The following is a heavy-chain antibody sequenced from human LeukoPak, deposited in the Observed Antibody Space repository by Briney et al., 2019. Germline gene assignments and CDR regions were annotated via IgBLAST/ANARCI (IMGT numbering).Heavy chain of an antibody. CDR1: GFTFNNYW. CDR3: ARGYDTSGYYTDIDY. V-gene: IGHV3-74*01. J-gene: IGHJ4*02. Sequence: GGSLRLSCAASGFTFNNYWMYWVRQAPGKGLMWVSRISPDGSTTNYADAVKGRFTISRDNAKHTLCLQMNSLRAEDTAVYYCARGYDTSGYYTDIDYWGQGTLVTVSS. CDR2: ISPDGSTT. D-gene: IGHD3-22*01.